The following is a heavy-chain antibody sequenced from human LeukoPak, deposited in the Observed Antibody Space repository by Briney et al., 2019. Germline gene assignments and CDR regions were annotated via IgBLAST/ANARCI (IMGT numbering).Heavy chain of an antibody. CDR2: IYPGDSDT. J-gene: IGHJ6*02. V-gene: IGHV5-51*01. CDR1: GYTFTTYW. Sequence: GESLKTSCKVSGYTFTTYWIGWVRQMSGKGLEWMGIIYPGDSDTRYSPSFQGQVTISADKSISTAYLQWSSLKASDTATYYCARVTLAGPLDVWGQGTTVTVSS. CDR3: ARVTLAGPLDV.